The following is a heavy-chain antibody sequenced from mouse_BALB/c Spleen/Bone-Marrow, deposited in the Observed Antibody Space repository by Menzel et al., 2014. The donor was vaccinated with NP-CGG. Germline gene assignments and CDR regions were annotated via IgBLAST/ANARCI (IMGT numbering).Heavy chain of an antibody. J-gene: IGHJ3*01. D-gene: IGHD3-1*01. CDR1: GFTFSDAW. Sequence: EVKLMESGGGLVQPGGSMKLSCAASGFTFSDAWMDWVRQSPEKGLEWVAEIRSIANNHATYYAESVKGRFTISRDDSKSSVYLQMNSLRAEDTGIYYCTGLQAYWGQGTLVTVSA. CDR2: IRSIANNHAT. V-gene: IGHV6-6*01. CDR3: TGLQAY.